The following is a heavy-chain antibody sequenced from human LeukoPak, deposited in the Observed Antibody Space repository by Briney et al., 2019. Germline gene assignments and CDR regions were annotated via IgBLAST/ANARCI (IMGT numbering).Heavy chain of an antibody. CDR2: IIPIFGTA. J-gene: IGHJ4*02. Sequence: ASVKVSCKASGGTFSSYAISWVRQAPGPGLEWMGGIIPIFGTATYAQKVQGRVTITADESTSTAYMELSSLRSEDTAVYYCARDYGGDYVHYFDYWGQGTLVSVSS. CDR1: GGTFSSYA. CDR3: ARDYGGDYVHYFDY. V-gene: IGHV1-69*13. D-gene: IGHD4-17*01.